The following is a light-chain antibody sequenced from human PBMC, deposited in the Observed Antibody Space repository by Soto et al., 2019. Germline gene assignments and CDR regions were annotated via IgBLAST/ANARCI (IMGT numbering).Light chain of an antibody. CDR2: KAS. CDR3: QQYNSYPWT. CDR1: QSISSW. Sequence: DIQMTQSPSTLSASVGDRVTITCRASQSISSWLAWYQQKPGKAPKLLIYKASSLESGVPSRFSGSGSGTEFTCTLSSLQADDVATYDCQQYNSYPWTFVQGTKVEIK. V-gene: IGKV1-5*03. J-gene: IGKJ1*01.